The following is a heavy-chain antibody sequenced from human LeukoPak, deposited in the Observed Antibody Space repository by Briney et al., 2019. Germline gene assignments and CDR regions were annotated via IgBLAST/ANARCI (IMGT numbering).Heavy chain of an antibody. J-gene: IGHJ6*04. CDR2: IIPIFGTA. CDR1: GGTFSSYA. Sequence: SVKVSCKASGGTFSSYAISWVRQAPGQGLEWMGGIIPIFGTANYAQKFQGRVTITADESTSTAYMELSSLRSEDTAVYYCASVYYDILSGYYPPDYYYGMDVWGKGTTVTVSS. CDR3: ASVYYDILSGYYPPDYYYGMDV. D-gene: IGHD3-9*01. V-gene: IGHV1-69*13.